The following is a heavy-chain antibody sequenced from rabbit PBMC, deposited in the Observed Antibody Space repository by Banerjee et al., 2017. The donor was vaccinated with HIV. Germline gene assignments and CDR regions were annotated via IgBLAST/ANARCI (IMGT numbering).Heavy chain of an antibody. CDR1: GFSFSSGYD. CDR3: ARVSETSGWGEDL. V-gene: IGHV1S45*01. Sequence: QEQLEESGGDLVKPEGSLTLTCTASGFSFSSGYDMCWVRQAPGKGLEWIGSIYSVIDYTYYASWVKGRFTISKPSSTTVTLQMTSLTVADTATYFCARVSETSGWGEDLWGPGTLVTVS. CDR2: IYSVIDYT. D-gene: IGHD4-1*01. J-gene: IGHJ6*01.